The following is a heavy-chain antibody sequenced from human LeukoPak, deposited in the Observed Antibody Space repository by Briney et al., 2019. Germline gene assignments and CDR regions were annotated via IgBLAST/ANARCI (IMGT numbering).Heavy chain of an antibody. D-gene: IGHD1-26*01. V-gene: IGHV1-18*01. CDR1: GYTFTSYG. CDR2: ISAYNGNT. J-gene: IGHJ6*02. CDR3: ARDHSDSGSYLYYGMDV. Sequence: ASVKVSCKVSGYTFTSYGISWVRQAPGQGLEWMGWISAYNGNTNYAQKLQGRVTMTTDTSTSTAYMELRSLRSDDTAVYYCARDHSDSGSYLYYGMDVWGQGTTVTVSS.